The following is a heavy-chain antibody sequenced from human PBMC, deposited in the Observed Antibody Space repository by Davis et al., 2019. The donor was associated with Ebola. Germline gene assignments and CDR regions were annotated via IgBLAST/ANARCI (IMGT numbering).Heavy chain of an antibody. CDR1: GGTFSSYA. V-gene: IGHV1-69*13. CDR2: IIPIFGTA. CDR3: ARSADGSGSPTRFDY. J-gene: IGHJ4*02. Sequence: SVKVSCKASGGTFSSYAISWVRQAPGQGLEWMGGIIPIFGTANYAQKFQGRVTITADESTSTAYMELSSLRSEDTAVYYCARSADGSGSPTRFDYWGQGTLVTVSS. D-gene: IGHD3-10*01.